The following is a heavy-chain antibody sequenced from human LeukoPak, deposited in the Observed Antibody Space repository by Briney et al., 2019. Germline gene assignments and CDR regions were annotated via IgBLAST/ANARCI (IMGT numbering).Heavy chain of an antibody. Sequence: GGSLRLSCAASGFTLSSYGMHWVRQAPGKGLEWVAVISYDGSNKYYADSVKGRFTISRDNSKNTLYLQMNSLRAEDTAVYYCAKGHAYYYDSAAFDPWGQGTLVTVSS. J-gene: IGHJ5*02. CDR1: GFTLSSYG. V-gene: IGHV3-30*18. CDR2: ISYDGSNK. CDR3: AKGHAYYYDSAAFDP. D-gene: IGHD3-22*01.